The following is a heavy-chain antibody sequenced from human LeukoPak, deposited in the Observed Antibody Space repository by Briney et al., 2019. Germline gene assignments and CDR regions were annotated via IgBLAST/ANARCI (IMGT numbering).Heavy chain of an antibody. CDR3: ARKTYSSGWSNYYYYYMDV. CDR1: GFTFSSYG. CDR2: ITATSSST. J-gene: IGHJ6*03. Sequence: QPGGSLRLSCAASGFTFSSYGMSWVRQAPGKGLEWVSAITATSSSTHDADSVKGRFTISRDNAKNSLYLQMNSLRAEDTAVYYCARKTYSSGWSNYYYYYMDVWGKGTTVTISS. V-gene: IGHV3-48*04. D-gene: IGHD6-19*01.